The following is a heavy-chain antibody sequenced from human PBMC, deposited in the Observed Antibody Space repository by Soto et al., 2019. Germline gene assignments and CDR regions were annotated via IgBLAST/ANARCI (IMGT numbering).Heavy chain of an antibody. V-gene: IGHV3-15*07. CDR3: TSLYRTEP. D-gene: IGHD3-10*01. CDR2: IKRKSDGGTT. Sequence: EVQLVESGGGLVEPGGSLRLSCEASGLFLGDRWMNWVRQAPGKGLEWVALIKRKSDGGTTDYAAPVKGRFTVSRDDSKNIVFLQMESLKAEDTAVYYCTSLYRTEPWGQGTLVTVSS. CDR1: GLFLGDRW. J-gene: IGHJ5*02.